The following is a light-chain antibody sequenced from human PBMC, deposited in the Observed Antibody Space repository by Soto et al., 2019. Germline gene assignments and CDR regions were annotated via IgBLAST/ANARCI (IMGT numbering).Light chain of an antibody. CDR1: SSDVGDYNY. CDR3: SSYTTTNAVL. CDR2: DVS. J-gene: IGLJ2*01. Sequence: QSALTQPDSVSGSPGQSITISCTEASSDVGDYNYVSWYQQHPGKAPKLMIYDVSYRPSGVSIRFSGSKSGSTASLTISGLQAEAEADYYCSSYTTTNAVLFGGGTKVTVL. V-gene: IGLV2-14*03.